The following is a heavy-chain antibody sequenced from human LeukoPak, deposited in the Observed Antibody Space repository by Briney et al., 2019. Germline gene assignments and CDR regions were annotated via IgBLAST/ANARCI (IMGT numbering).Heavy chain of an antibody. CDR3: ANRGGGGIGMGLLGSYDF. J-gene: IGHJ4*02. CDR1: VGTFSSNA. D-gene: IGHD3-10*01. V-gene: IGHV1-69*13. Sequence: ASVKVSCKAAVGTFSSNAISWLRQAPGQGLEWMGGIIPIFGTPNYAHNFQDRVTITADESTSTAYMELTALRSDDTAVYHCANRGGGGIGMGLLGSYDFWGQGTLVTVSS. CDR2: IIPIFGTP.